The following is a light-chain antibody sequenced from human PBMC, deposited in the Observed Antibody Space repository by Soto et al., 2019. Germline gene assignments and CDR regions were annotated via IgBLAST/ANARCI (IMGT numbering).Light chain of an antibody. CDR2: DAY. V-gene: IGKV1-5*01. Sequence: DIQMTQSPSTLSASVGDRVTITCRASQSISSWLAWYQQTPGRPPKLLIYDAYTLESGVRSRFSGSRSGTDFTRTVSSLQPEDFATYYCQQFDDCPFTFGPGTKVDIK. J-gene: IGKJ3*01. CDR1: QSISSW. CDR3: QQFDDCPFT.